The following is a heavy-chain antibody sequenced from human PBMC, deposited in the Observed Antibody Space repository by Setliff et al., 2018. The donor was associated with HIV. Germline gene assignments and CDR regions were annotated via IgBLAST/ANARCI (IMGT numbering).Heavy chain of an antibody. CDR1: GYTFTSYG. CDR3: AREDYYYYGMDV. J-gene: IGHJ6*02. CDR2: ISAYNGNT. V-gene: IGHV1-18*01. Sequence: ASVKVSCKASGYTFTSYGISWVRQAPGQGLEWMGWISAYNGNTNYARKLQGRVTMTTDTSPSTAYMELRSLRSDDTAVYYCAREDYYYYGMDVWGQGTTVTVSS.